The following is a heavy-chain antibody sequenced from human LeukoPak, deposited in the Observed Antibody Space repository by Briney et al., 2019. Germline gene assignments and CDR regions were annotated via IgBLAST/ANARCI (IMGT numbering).Heavy chain of an antibody. V-gene: IGHV1-2*02. CDR2: ISPNSGDT. CDR1: GYTFTDYY. J-gene: IGHJ4*02. D-gene: IGHD4-11*01. Sequence: ASVKVSCTASGYTFTDYYMHWVRQAPGQGLEWMGWISPNSGDTNYAQKFQGSVTMTRDTSISTAYMELSRLRSDDTAVYYCARGGYGRVDYLLAYWGQGTLVTVSS. CDR3: ARGGYGRVDYLLAY.